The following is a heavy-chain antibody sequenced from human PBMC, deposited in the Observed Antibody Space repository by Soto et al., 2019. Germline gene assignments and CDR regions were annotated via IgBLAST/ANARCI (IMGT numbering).Heavy chain of an antibody. Sequence: ASVKVSCESFGYTFTGYYMHWVRQAPGQGLEWMGWINPNSGGTNYAQKFQRRVTMTRDTSISTAYMELSRLRSDDTAGYYCGRGVFRILLWLLHSYYCDDMDALGERRTVTAS. J-gene: IGHJ6*03. D-gene: IGHD3-22*01. V-gene: IGHV1-2*02. CDR1: GYTFTGYY. CDR3: GRGVFRILLWLLHSYYCDDMDA. CDR2: INPNSGGT.